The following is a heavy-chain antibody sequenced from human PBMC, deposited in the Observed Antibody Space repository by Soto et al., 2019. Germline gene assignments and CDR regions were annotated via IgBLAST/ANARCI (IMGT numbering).Heavy chain of an antibody. V-gene: IGHV3-23*01. CDR1: GFTFSSYA. J-gene: IGHJ3*02. Sequence: FSCAASGFTFSSYAMSWVRQAPGKGLEWVSAIGGICGSTYYADSVNVRFTISRDNSKNTLYLQMNSLRAEDTAVYYCAAHWEYSSSVCRAFFXWGQLT. CDR3: AAHWEYSSSVCRAFFX. CDR2: IGGICGST. D-gene: IGHD6-6*01.